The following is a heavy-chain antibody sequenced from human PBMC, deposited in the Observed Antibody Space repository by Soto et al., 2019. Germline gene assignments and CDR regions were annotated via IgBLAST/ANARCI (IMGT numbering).Heavy chain of an antibody. D-gene: IGHD3-3*01. V-gene: IGHV4-4*02. J-gene: IGHJ5*02. CDR1: GGSISSSNW. CDR2: IYHSGST. Sequence: PSETLSLTCAVSGGSISSSNWWSWVRQPPGKGLEWIGEIYHSGSTNYNPSLKSRVTISVDKSKNQFSLKLSSVTAADTAVYYCARSYDFWSGYYIPWFDPWGQGTMVTVSS. CDR3: ARSYDFWSGYYIPWFDP.